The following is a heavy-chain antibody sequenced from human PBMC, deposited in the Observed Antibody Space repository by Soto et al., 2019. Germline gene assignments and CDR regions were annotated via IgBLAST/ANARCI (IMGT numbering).Heavy chain of an antibody. D-gene: IGHD3-3*01. CDR2: IYYIAGP. Sequence: SETLSLTCSVSGDSVSNGDYSWSWIRQPPGKGLEWIGYIYYIAGPYYNPSLQSRVTISADKSKNKFFLNLASVTAADTAMYHCTRRGGGGSGVFMIDWLDPCRQRTKVTV. J-gene: IGHJ5*02. CDR3: TRRGGGGSGVFMIDWLDP. V-gene: IGHV4-30-4*01. CDR1: GDSVSNGDYS.